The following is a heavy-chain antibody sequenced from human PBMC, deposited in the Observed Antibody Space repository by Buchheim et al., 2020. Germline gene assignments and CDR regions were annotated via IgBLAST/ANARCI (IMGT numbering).Heavy chain of an antibody. Sequence: QVQLVESGGGVVQPGRSLRLSCAASGFTFSSYGMHWVRQAPGKGLEWVAVISYDGSNKYYADSVKGRFTISRDNSKNTLYLQMNSLRAEDTAVYYCAKAFGDDFWSGYYTLYYYYGMDVWGQGTT. V-gene: IGHV3-30*18. CDR3: AKAFGDDFWSGYYTLYYYYGMDV. CDR2: ISYDGSNK. J-gene: IGHJ6*02. D-gene: IGHD3-3*01. CDR1: GFTFSSYG.